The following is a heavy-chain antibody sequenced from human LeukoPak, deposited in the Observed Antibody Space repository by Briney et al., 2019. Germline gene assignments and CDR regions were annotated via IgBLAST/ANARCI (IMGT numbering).Heavy chain of an antibody. CDR1: GFIFSRYA. J-gene: IGHJ3*02. D-gene: IGHD3-16*01. CDR3: VKTMVTFGGVIRTDAFDI. CDR2: INNNGDNT. Sequence: TGGSLRLSCSASGFIFSRYAMHWVRQAPGKGLEYVSVINNNGDNTYYSDSVKARLTISRDNFKNTLFLQMTSLRNEDTAVYYCVKTMVTFGGVIRTDAFDIWGQGTMVTVS. V-gene: IGHV3-64D*06.